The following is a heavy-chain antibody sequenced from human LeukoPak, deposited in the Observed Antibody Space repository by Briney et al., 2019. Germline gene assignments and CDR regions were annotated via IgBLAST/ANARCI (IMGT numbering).Heavy chain of an antibody. Sequence: SETLSLTCAVSGYSISSGYYWGWIRQPPGKGLEWIGSIYHSGSTYYNPSLKSRVTISVDTSKNQFSPKLSSVTAADTAVYYCARDLYSGSWYQTQYFDYWGQGTLVTVSS. CDR3: ARDLYSGSWYQTQYFDY. CDR1: GYSISSGYY. D-gene: IGHD6-13*01. CDR2: IYHSGST. V-gene: IGHV4-38-2*02. J-gene: IGHJ4*02.